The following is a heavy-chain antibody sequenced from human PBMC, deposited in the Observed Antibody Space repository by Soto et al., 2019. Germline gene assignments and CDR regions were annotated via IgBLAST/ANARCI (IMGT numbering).Heavy chain of an antibody. D-gene: IGHD6-13*01. CDR2: ISAYNGNT. V-gene: IGHV1-18*01. Sequence: VASVKVSCKASGYTFTSYGIGWVRQAPGQGLEWMGWISAYNGNTNYAQKLQGRVTMTTDTSTSTAYMELRSLRSDDTAVYYCARALKVGYSSSWYVYYYGMDVWGQGTTVTVSS. CDR1: GYTFTSYG. CDR3: ARALKVGYSSSWYVYYYGMDV. J-gene: IGHJ6*02.